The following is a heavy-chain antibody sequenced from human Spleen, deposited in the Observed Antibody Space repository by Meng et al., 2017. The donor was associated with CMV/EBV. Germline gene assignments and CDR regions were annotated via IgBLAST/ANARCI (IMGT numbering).Heavy chain of an antibody. CDR3: ARGVVTSLFDY. CDR2: IYYSGST. V-gene: IGHV4-30-4*08. J-gene: IGHJ4*02. D-gene: IGHD3-22*01. CDR1: GGCISSGDYY. Sequence: QVQLQESGPGLVKPSQTLSRTCTVSGGCISSGDYYWSWIRQHPGKGLEWIGYIYYSGSTYYNPSLKSRVTISVDTSKNQFSLKLSSVTAADTAVYYCARGVVTSLFDYWGQGTLVTVSS.